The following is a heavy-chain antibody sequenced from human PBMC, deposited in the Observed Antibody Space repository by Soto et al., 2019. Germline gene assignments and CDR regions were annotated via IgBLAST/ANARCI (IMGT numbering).Heavy chain of an antibody. CDR3: ARDRAQGSSSWGFDY. Sequence: PSETLSLTCAFSGFSISSSIYYWGWLRPPPGKGLEWIGSIYYSGSTYYNPSLKSRVTISVDTSKNQFSLKLSSVTAADTAVYYCARDRAQGSSSWGFDYWGQGTLVPVS. D-gene: IGHD6-6*01. V-gene: IGHV4-39*01. J-gene: IGHJ4*02. CDR1: GFSISSSIYY. CDR2: IYYSGST.